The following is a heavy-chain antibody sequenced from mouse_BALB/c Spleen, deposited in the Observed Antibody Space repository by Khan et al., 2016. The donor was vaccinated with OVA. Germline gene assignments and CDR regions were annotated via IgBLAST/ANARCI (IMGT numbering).Heavy chain of an antibody. V-gene: IGHV2-4-1*01. D-gene: IGHD1-1*01. CDR2: IWRGGST. Sequence: VELVESGPGLVQPSQSLSITCTVSGFSLTSYGVQWVRQSPGKGLEWMGMIWRGGSTDYNAAFISRLTISKDNYKSQAFFKMNSLQADDTAIYYCARNYSFSYSRGSRASYYYIDYWGQGTSVTVSS. CDR1: GFSLTSYG. CDR3: ARNYSFSYSRGSRASYYYIDY. J-gene: IGHJ4*01.